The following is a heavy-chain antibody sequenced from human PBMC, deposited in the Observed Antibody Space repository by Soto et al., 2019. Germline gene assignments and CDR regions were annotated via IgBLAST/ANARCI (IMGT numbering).Heavy chain of an antibody. V-gene: IGHV3-30*04. CDR1: GFTFSYYP. CDR2: ISFDGSNK. CDR3: ERVPGDMVAILYIYNLDGREPLSDVDV. Sequence: QMQLVESGGGAVQPGRSLRLSCAASGFTFSYYPMHWVRQAPGKGLEWVAVISFDGSNKYYADSVKGRFTISRDNSKNTLYLQMNSLRGEDPAVYYCERVPGDMVAILYIYNLDGREPLSDVDVWGQGTTVTVSS. J-gene: IGHJ6*02. D-gene: IGHD5-12*01.